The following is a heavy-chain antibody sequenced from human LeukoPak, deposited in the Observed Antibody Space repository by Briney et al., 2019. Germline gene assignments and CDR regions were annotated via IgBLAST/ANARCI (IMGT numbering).Heavy chain of an antibody. CDR2: INHSGST. CDR1: GGSFSGYY. D-gene: IGHD3-16*01. V-gene: IGHV4-34*01. Sequence: PSETLSLTCAVYGGSFSGYYWSWIRQPPGKGLEWIGEINHSGSTNYNPSLKSRVTISVDTSKNQFSLKLSSVTAADTAVYYCARGIGSTVVTRGFMFDYWGQGTLVTVSS. CDR3: ARGIGSTVVTRGFMFDY. J-gene: IGHJ4*02.